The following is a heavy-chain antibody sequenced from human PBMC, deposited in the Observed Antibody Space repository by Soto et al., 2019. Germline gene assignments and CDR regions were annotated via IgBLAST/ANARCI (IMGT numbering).Heavy chain of an antibody. D-gene: IGHD1-7*01. J-gene: IGHJ4*02. V-gene: IGHV5-51*01. CDR1: GYSFTNYW. CDR2: IYPGESET. Sequence: GESLKISCQGSGYSFTNYWIGWVRQMPGKGLEWMGIIYPGESETRYSPSFQGQVTISTDKSISTAHLQWSSLKASDTAMYYCARRSWRNFYFDYWGQGSLVTVSS. CDR3: ARRSWRNFYFDY.